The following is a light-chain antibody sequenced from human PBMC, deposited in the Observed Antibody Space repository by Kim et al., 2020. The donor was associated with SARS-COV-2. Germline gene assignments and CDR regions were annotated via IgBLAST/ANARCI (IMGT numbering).Light chain of an antibody. Sequence: DIVMTQSPDSLAVSLGERATINCKSSQSVLYSSNNKNYLAWYQQKPGQPPKLLIYWASTRESGVPDRFSGSGSGTDFTLTISSLQAEDVAVYYCQKYYSTPRTFGHGTKLEI. CDR3: QKYYSTPRT. CDR1: QSVLYSSNNKNY. CDR2: WAS. V-gene: IGKV4-1*01. J-gene: IGKJ2*01.